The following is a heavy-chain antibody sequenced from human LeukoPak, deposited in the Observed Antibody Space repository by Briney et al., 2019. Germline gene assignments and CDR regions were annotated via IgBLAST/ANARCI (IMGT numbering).Heavy chain of an antibody. D-gene: IGHD1-1*01. J-gene: IGHJ6*04. CDR3: ARKGVYNWNDSYYYGMDV. V-gene: IGHV1-69*13. CDR2: IIPIFGTA. CDR1: GGTFSSYA. Sequence: VASVKVSCKASGGTFSSYAISWVRQAPGQGLEWMGGIIPIFGTANYAQKFQGRVTITADESTSTAYMELSSLRSEDTAVYYCARKGVYNWNDSYYYGMDVWGKGTTVTVSS.